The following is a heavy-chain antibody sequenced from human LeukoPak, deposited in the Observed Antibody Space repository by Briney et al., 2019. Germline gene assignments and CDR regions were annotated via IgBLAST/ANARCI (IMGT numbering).Heavy chain of an antibody. D-gene: IGHD5-18*01. V-gene: IGHV7-4-1*02. CDR3: ARGGQLYYYYYGMDV. Sequence: ASVKVSCKASGGTFSSYAISWVRQAPGQGLEWMGWINTNTGNPTYAQGFTGRFVFSLDTSVSTAYLQISSLKAKDTAVYYCARGGQLYYYYYGMDVWGQGTTVTVSS. CDR2: INTNTGNP. CDR1: GGTFSSYA. J-gene: IGHJ6*02.